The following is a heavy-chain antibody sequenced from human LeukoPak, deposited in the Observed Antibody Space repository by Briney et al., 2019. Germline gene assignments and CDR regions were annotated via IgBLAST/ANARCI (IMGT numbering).Heavy chain of an antibody. CDR2: TYYRPKWYN. J-gene: IGHJ4*02. CDR1: GDSVSSNSAA. Sequence: SQTLSLTCAISGDSVSSNSAAWNWSSQSPSRGLEWLGRTYYRPKWYNDYAVSVKSRITINPDTPKNQFSLQLNSVTPEDTAVYYCARSEYCSGGSCSGAYYFDYWGQGTLVTVSS. V-gene: IGHV6-1*01. CDR3: ARSEYCSGGSCSGAYYFDY. D-gene: IGHD2-15*01.